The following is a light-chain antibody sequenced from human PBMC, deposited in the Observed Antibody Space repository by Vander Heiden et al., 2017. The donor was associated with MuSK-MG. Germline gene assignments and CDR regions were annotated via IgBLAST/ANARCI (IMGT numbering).Light chain of an antibody. J-gene: IGKJ4*01. Sequence: DIQLTQSPSSLSASVGDRVTISCRASQNMNTFLNWFQQKPGKPPTLLIYGTSTLYSGVPSRFSGSGSGTDFTLTISRLQAEDFATYYCQQRDRTPITFGRGTMVEIK. CDR2: GTS. CDR3: QQRDRTPIT. CDR1: QNMNTF. V-gene: IGKV1-39*01.